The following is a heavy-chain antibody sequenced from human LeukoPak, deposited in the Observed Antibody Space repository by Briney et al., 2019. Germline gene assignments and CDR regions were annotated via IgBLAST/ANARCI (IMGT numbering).Heavy chain of an antibody. D-gene: IGHD6-19*01. Sequence: GGSLRLSCAASGFTFSNYGMHWVRQAPGKGLEWVAVISYDGKTQYYADSVKGRFTFSRDNSRNALYLQMNSLRAEDTAIFYCAKEGSSGFIDSWGRGTLVTVSS. V-gene: IGHV3-30*18. CDR1: GFTFSNYG. CDR2: ISYDGKTQ. CDR3: AKEGSSGFIDS. J-gene: IGHJ4*02.